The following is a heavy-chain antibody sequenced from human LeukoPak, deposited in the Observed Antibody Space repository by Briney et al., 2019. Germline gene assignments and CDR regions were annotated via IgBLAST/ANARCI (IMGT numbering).Heavy chain of an antibody. CDR2: IYYSGST. D-gene: IGHD2-2*02. CDR3: ARVGYCSSTSCYRGAFDI. J-gene: IGHJ3*02. CDR1: GGSISGYY. V-gene: IGHV4-59*12. Sequence: SETLSLTCTVSGGSISGYYWSWIRQPPEKGLEWIGYIYYSGSTNYNPSLKSRVTISVDRSKNQFSLKLSSVTAADTAVYYCARVGYCSSTSCYRGAFDIWGQGTMVTVSS.